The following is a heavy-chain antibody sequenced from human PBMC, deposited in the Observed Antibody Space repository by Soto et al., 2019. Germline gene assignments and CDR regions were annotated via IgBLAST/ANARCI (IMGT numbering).Heavy chain of an antibody. CDR2: LSGSGAST. Sequence: EVQLLESGGGLVQPGGSLRLSCAASGFTFDNYGMSWVRQAQGKGLEWVSGLSGSGASTYFADAVKGRFTISRDNSKNTLYLQMNSLRAEDTAVYYCARGGKSIAVAGTGIFGYYYGMDVWGQGTTVTVSS. V-gene: IGHV3-23*01. D-gene: IGHD6-19*01. CDR1: GFTFDNYG. CDR3: ARGGKSIAVAGTGIFGYYYGMDV. J-gene: IGHJ6*02.